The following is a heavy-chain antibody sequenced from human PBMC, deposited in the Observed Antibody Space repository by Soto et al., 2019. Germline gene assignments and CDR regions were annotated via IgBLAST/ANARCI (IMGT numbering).Heavy chain of an antibody. CDR1: GFTFSSYG. J-gene: IGHJ6*02. CDR2: IWYDGSNK. V-gene: IGHV3-33*01. Sequence: GGSLRLSCAASGFTFSSYGMHWVRQAPGKGLEWVAVIWYDGSNKYYADSVKGRFTISGDNSKNTLYLQMNSLRAEDTAVYYCARDRVPKVVVTAILYGMDVWGQGTTVTVSS. CDR3: ARDRVPKVVVTAILYGMDV. D-gene: IGHD2-21*02.